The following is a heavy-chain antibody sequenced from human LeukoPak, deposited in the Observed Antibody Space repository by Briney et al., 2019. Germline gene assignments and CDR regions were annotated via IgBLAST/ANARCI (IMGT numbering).Heavy chain of an antibody. CDR1: GGTFSSYV. D-gene: IGHD3-22*01. CDR3: ARSRSGDYYDSSGYYPGLRAFDI. Sequence: SVKVSCKASGGTFSSYVISWVRQAPGQGLEWMGGIIPIFGTANYAQKFQGRVTITADESTSTAYMELSSPRSEDTAVYYCARSRSGDYYDSSGYYPGLRAFDIWGQGTMVTVSS. V-gene: IGHV1-69*01. CDR2: IIPIFGTA. J-gene: IGHJ3*02.